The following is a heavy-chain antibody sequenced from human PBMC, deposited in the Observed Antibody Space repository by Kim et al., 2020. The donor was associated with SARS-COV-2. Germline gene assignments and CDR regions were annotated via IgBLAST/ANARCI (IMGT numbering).Heavy chain of an antibody. CDR1: GFTFSSYA. CDR2: ISSNGGST. V-gene: IGHV3-64D*09. Sequence: GGSLRLSCSASGFTFSSYAMHWVRQAPGKGLEYVSAISSNGGSTYYADSVEGRFTISRDNSKNTLYLQMSSLRAEDTAVYYCVKGDRGFGVVIYAFDIWGQGTMVTVSS. CDR3: VKGDRGFGVVIYAFDI. J-gene: IGHJ3*02. D-gene: IGHD3-3*01.